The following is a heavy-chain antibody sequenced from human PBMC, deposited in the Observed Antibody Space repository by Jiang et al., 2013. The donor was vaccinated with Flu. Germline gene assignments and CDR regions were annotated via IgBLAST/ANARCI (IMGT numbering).Heavy chain of an antibody. CDR3: AREGPYDFWSGYLYYYYPMDV. CDR1: GYTFTDYY. Sequence: QLLESGAEVKKPGASVKVSCKASGYTFTDYYMHWVRQAPGQGLEWVGWINPSSGGTNYAQKFQGRVTMTWDTSVSTAYMELSRLRSDDAAVYYCAREGPYDFWSGYLYYYYPMDVWGQGTTVTVSS. D-gene: IGHD3-3*01. J-gene: IGHJ6*02. CDR2: INPSSGGT. V-gene: IGHV1-2*02.